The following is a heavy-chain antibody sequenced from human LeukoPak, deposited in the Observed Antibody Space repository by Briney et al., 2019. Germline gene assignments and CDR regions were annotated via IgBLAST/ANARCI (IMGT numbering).Heavy chain of an antibody. Sequence: ASVTVSCKSSGYTFTSYDINCVRQPTGQALEWMGGMNPNSGNTGYAQKFQGRVTMTRNTSISTAYMELSSLRSEDTAVYYCARAPQWFGESKYYMDVWGKGTTVTISS. D-gene: IGHD3-10*01. CDR1: GYTFTSYD. CDR3: ARAPQWFGESKYYMDV. CDR2: MNPNSGNT. V-gene: IGHV1-8*01. J-gene: IGHJ6*03.